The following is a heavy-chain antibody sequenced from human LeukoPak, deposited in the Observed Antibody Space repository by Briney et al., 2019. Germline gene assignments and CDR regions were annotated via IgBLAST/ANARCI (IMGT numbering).Heavy chain of an antibody. CDR1: GFTFSSYS. Sequence: GTSLRLSCAASGFTFSSYSMNWVRQAPGKGLEWVSYISSSSSTIYYADSVKGRFTISRDNAKNSLYLQMNSLRDEDTAVYYCATQNTFGGVIGYFDYWGQGTLVTVSS. J-gene: IGHJ4*02. D-gene: IGHD3-16*02. V-gene: IGHV3-48*02. CDR2: ISSSSSTI. CDR3: ATQNTFGGVIGYFDY.